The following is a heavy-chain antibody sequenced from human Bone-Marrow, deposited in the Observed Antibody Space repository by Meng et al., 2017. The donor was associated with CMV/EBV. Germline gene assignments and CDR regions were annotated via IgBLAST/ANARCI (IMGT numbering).Heavy chain of an antibody. CDR3: ARGVPAAIQSDAFDI. CDR2: INSDGSST. CDR1: GFTFSSYW. J-gene: IGHJ3*02. V-gene: IGHV3-74*01. Sequence: GESLKISCAASGFTFSSYWMHWVRQAPGKGLVWVSRINSDGSSTSYADSVRGRFTISRDNSKNTLYLQMNSLRAEDTAVYYCARGVPAAIQSDAFDIWGQGTMVTVSS. D-gene: IGHD2-2*01.